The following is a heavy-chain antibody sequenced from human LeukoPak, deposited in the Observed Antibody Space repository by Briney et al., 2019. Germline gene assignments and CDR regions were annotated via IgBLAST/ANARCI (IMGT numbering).Heavy chain of an antibody. Sequence: GGSLRLSCAASGFTFSSYAMSWVRQAPGKGLEWVSAISGSGGSTYYADSVKGRFTISRDNSKNTLYLQMNSLRAEDTAVYYCANLYNWNYGGGLTPFDYWGQGTLVTVSS. CDR1: GFTFSSYA. V-gene: IGHV3-23*01. CDR2: ISGSGGST. CDR3: ANLYNWNYGGGLTPFDY. J-gene: IGHJ4*02. D-gene: IGHD1-7*01.